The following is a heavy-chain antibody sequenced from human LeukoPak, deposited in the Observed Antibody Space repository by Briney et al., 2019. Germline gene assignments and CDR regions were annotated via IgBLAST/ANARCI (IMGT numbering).Heavy chain of an antibody. J-gene: IGHJ4*02. CDR3: ARDRYIDY. CDR2: INHSGST. D-gene: IGHD3-9*01. Sequence: SETLSLTRAVYGGSFSGYYWSWIRQPPGKGLEWIGEINHSGSTNYNPSLKSRVTISVDTSKNQLSLKLSSVTAADTAVYYCARDRYIDYWGQGTLVTVSS. V-gene: IGHV4-34*01. CDR1: GGSFSGYY.